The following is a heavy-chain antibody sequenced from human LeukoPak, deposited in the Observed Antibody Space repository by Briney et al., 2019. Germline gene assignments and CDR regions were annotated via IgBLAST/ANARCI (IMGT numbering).Heavy chain of an antibody. CDR2: ISSKTYSGTT. D-gene: IGHD3-10*01. J-gene: IGHJ6*03. Sequence: GGSLRLSCTGSGFTIGDYGMSWVRQAPGKGLEWVGFISSKTYSGTTEYAASVRGRFTISRNESKSIAYLQMNSLKTEDTAVYYCARVDTHRGDYYYMDVWGKGTTVTVS. V-gene: IGHV3-49*04. CDR3: ARVDTHRGDYYYMDV. CDR1: GFTIGDYG.